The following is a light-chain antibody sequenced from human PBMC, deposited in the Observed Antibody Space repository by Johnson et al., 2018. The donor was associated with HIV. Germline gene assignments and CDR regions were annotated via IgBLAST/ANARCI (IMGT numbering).Light chain of an antibody. CDR2: EDN. CDR1: SSNIGKNY. CDR3: GTWDSSLSAGI. V-gene: IGLV1-51*02. Sequence: QSVLTQPPSMSAAPGQKVTISCSGSSSNIGKNYVSWYQHLPGTAPKLLIYEDNKRPSGIPDRFSGSKSATSATLGITGLQTGDEADYYCGTWDSSLSAGIFGTGTKVTAL. J-gene: IGLJ1*01.